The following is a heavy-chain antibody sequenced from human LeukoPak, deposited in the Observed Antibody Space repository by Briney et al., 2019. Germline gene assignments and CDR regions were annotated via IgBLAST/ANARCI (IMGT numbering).Heavy chain of an antibody. D-gene: IGHD3-22*01. CDR1: GFTFSSYA. J-gene: IGHJ4*02. CDR3: AKDRGYYDSSGYFPANYFDY. Sequence: PGGSLRLSCAASGFTFSSYAMSWVRQAPGKGLEWVSAISGSNGSTYYADSVKGRFTISRDNSKNTLYLQMNSLRAEDTAVYYCAKDRGYYDSSGYFPANYFDYWGQGTLVTVSS. CDR2: ISGSNGST. V-gene: IGHV3-23*01.